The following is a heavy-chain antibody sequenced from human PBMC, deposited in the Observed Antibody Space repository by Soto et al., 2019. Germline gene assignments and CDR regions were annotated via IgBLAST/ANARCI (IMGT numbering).Heavy chain of an antibody. Sequence: GESLKISCAASGFTFSNYAMSWVRQAPGKGLEWVSSISGSGDNTYFADSVKGRFTISRDNSKHTLYLQMNRLRAEDTAVYYCAKGREWVPPPPFDYWGQGTLVTVSS. CDR3: AKGREWVPPPPFDY. J-gene: IGHJ4*02. CDR2: ISGSGDNT. CDR1: GFTFSNYA. V-gene: IGHV3-23*01. D-gene: IGHD3-3*01.